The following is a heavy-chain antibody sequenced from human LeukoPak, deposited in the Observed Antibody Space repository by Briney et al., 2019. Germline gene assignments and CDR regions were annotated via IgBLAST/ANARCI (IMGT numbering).Heavy chain of an antibody. V-gene: IGHV4-59*01. Sequence: PETLSLTCTVSGGSISSYYWSWIRQPPGKGLEWIGYIYYSGSTNYNPSLKSRVTISVDTSKNQFSLKLSSVTAADTAVYYCARAPDSSGYYGYFDYWGRGTLVTVSS. CDR3: ARAPDSSGYYGYFDY. CDR1: GGSISSYY. J-gene: IGHJ4*02. D-gene: IGHD3-22*01. CDR2: IYYSGST.